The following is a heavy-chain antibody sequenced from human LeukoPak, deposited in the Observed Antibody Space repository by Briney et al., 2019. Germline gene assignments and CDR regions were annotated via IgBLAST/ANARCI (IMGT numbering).Heavy chain of an antibody. CDR3: ARVVVVVAATNYGMDV. J-gene: IGHJ6*02. V-gene: IGHV1-69*13. Sequence: SVKVSCKASGGTFSSYAISWVRQAPGQGLEWMGGIIPIFGTANYAQKFQGRVTITADESTSTAYMELSSLRSEDTAMYYCARVVVVVAATNYGMDVWGQGTTVTVSS. CDR1: GGTFSSYA. D-gene: IGHD2-15*01. CDR2: IIPIFGTA.